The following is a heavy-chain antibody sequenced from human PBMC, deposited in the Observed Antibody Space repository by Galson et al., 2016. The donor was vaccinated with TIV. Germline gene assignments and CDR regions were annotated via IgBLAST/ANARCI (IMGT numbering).Heavy chain of an antibody. J-gene: IGHJ6*02. V-gene: IGHV3-23*01. D-gene: IGHD5-18*01. CDR3: AKDRAADASMDYFFYHAMDV. CDR1: GFTFSNHA. CDR2: INSGGDKA. Sequence: SLRLSCAASGFTFSNHAMSWVRQAPGKGLEWASAINSGGDKAYYADIVKGRFTISRDNGKASLYLEMTSLRPEDTAFYYCAKDRAADASMDYFFYHAMDVWGPGTAVTVSS.